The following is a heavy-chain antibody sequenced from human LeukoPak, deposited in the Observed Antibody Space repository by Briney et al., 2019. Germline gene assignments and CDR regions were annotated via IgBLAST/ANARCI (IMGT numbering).Heavy chain of an antibody. V-gene: IGHV1-46*01. D-gene: IGHD3-3*01. J-gene: IGHJ3*02. CDR3: ARDLVWSGYYDAFDI. Sequence: ASVKVSCKASGYTFTSYYMHWVRQAPGQGLEWMGLINPTGGSTGYAQKFQGRVTMTRDMSTSTDYMELSSLRSEDTAVYYCARDLVWSGYYDAFDIWGQGTMVTVSS. CDR2: INPTGGST. CDR1: GYTFTSYY.